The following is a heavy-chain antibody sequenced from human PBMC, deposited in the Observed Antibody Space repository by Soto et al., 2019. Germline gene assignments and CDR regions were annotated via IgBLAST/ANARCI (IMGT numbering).Heavy chain of an antibody. CDR3: ARIGYCSGGDCYFGIDY. D-gene: IGHD2-15*01. CDR2: ICYDGSCK. J-gene: IGHJ4*02. V-gene: IGHV3-33*01. CDR1: GFTFSNYG. Sequence: GGSLRLSCAASGFTFSNYGMHWVRQAPGKGLEWVAVICYDGSCKYYADSVKGRFTISRDNSKNTLYLEMNSLRAEDTAVYYCARIGYCSGGDCYFGIDYWGQGTLVTVSS.